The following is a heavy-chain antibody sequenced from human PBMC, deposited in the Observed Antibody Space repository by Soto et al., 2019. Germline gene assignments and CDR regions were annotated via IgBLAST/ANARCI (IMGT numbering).Heavy chain of an antibody. CDR3: AKDRRAAAGHFDY. CDR2: ISYDGSNK. V-gene: IGHV3-30*18. CDR1: GFTFSSYG. J-gene: IGHJ4*02. Sequence: GGSLRLSCAASGFTFSSYGMHWVRQAPGKGLEWVAVISYDGSNKYYADSVKGRFTISRDNSKNTLYLQMNSLRAEDTAVYYCAKDRRAAAGHFDYWGQGTLVTVSS. D-gene: IGHD6-13*01.